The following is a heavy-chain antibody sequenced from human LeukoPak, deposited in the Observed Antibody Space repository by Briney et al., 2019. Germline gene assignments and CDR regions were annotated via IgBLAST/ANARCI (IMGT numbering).Heavy chain of an antibody. CDR2: IDYSGST. D-gene: IGHD6-13*01. V-gene: IGHV4-59*01. J-gene: IGHJ6*03. Sequence: PSETLSLTCTVSGGSISSYYWSWIRQPPGKRLEWIGYIDYSGSTNYNPSLKSRVTISVDTSKNQFSLKLSSVTAADTAVYYCASMAAPDLNNYYYYYYMDVWGKGTTVTVSS. CDR1: GGSISSYY. CDR3: ASMAAPDLNNYYYYYYMDV.